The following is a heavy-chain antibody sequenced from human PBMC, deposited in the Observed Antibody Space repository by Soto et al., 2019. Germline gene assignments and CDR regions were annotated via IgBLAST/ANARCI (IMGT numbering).Heavy chain of an antibody. D-gene: IGHD3-3*01. CDR3: ARSVDFWSGYYTSLYFDY. V-gene: IGHV1-69*13. CDR2: IIPIFGTA. CDR1: GGTFSSYA. Sequence: GASVKVSCKASGGTFSSYAISWVRQAPGQGLEWMGGIIPIFGTANYAQKFQGRVTITADESTSTAYMELSSLRSEDTAVYYCARSVDFWSGYYTSLYFDYWGQGTLVTVSS. J-gene: IGHJ4*02.